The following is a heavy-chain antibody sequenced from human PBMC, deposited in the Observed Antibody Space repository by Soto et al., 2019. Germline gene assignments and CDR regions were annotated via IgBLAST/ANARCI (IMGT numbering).Heavy chain of an antibody. V-gene: IGHV4-30-4*01. CDR3: ARGRIVGATRWFDP. CDR1: GGSISSGDCY. CDR2: IYYSGST. Sequence: SETLSLTSTVSGGSISSGDCYWSWIRQPPGKGLEWIGYIYYSGSTYYNPSLKSRVTISVDTSKNQFSLKLSSVTAADTAVYYCARGRIVGATRWFDPWGQGTLVTVSS. J-gene: IGHJ5*02. D-gene: IGHD1-26*01.